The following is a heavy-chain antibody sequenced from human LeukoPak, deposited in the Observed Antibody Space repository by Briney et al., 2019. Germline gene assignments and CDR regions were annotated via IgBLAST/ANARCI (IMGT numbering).Heavy chain of an antibody. CDR3: ARSYHSWNYYMDV. D-gene: IGHD1-20*01. CDR1: GGSFSGYY. J-gene: IGHJ6*03. CDR2: INHSGST. V-gene: IGHV4-34*01. Sequence: SETLSLTCAVYGGSFSGYYWSWIRQPPGKGLEWIGEINHSGSTNYNPSLKSRVTISVDTSKNQFSMKLSSVTAADTAVYYCARSYHSWNYYMDVWGKGTTVTVSS.